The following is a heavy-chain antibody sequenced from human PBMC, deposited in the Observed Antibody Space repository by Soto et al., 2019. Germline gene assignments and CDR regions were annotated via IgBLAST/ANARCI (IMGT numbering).Heavy chain of an antibody. CDR3: ARKRGYSGYDPFDY. Sequence: QVQLVESGGGVVQPGRSLRLSCAASGFTFSSYAMHWVRQAPGKGLEWVVVISYDGSNKYYADSVKGRFTISRDNSKNTLYLQMNSLRAEDTAVYYCARKRGYSGYDPFDYWGQGTLVTVSS. D-gene: IGHD5-12*01. V-gene: IGHV3-30-3*01. J-gene: IGHJ4*02. CDR1: GFTFSSYA. CDR2: ISYDGSNK.